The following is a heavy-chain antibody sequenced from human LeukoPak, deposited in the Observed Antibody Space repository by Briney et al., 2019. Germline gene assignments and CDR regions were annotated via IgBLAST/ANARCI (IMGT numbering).Heavy chain of an antibody. CDR2: IKQDESEK. Sequence: PGGSLRLSCAASGFTFSSYFMGWVRQAPGKGLEWVAHIKQDESEKYYVDSVKGRFTISRDNAKNSLYLQMDSLRAEDTAVYYCATDSPETAAFDYWGQGTLVTVSS. V-gene: IGHV3-7*01. D-gene: IGHD1-1*01. CDR1: GFTFSSYF. J-gene: IGHJ4*02. CDR3: ATDSPETAAFDY.